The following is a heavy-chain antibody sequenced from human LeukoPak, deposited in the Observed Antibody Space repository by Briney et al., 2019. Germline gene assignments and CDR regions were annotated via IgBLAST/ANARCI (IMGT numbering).Heavy chain of an antibody. CDR2: MNPNSGNT. V-gene: IGHV1-8*01. CDR3: ARDCSAATVTTLGY. CDR1: GYTFTSYD. D-gene: IGHD4-17*01. J-gene: IGHJ4*02. Sequence: ASVKVSCKASGYTFTSYDINWVRQATGQGLEWMGWMNPNSGNTGYAQKFQGRVTMTRNTSISTAYMELSSLRSEDTAVYYCARDCSAATVTTLGYWGQGTLVTVSS.